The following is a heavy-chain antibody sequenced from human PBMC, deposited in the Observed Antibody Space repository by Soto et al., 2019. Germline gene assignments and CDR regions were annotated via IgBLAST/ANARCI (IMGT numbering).Heavy chain of an antibody. CDR1: GFTFSNAW. CDR2: IKSKTDGGTT. Sequence: GGSLRLSCAASGFTFSNAWMSWVRQAPGKGLEWVGRIKSKTDGGTTDYAAPVKGKVTISRDDSKNTLYLQMNSLKTEDTAVYYCTTGGVDAYCGGDCYSGDAFDIWGQGTMVTVSS. CDR3: TTGGVDAYCGGDCYSGDAFDI. D-gene: IGHD2-21*02. V-gene: IGHV3-15*01. J-gene: IGHJ3*02.